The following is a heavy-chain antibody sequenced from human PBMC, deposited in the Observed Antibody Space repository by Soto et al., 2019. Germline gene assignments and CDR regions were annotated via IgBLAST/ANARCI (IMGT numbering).Heavy chain of an antibody. CDR1: GFTFSSYS. CDR2: ISSSSSTI. J-gene: IGHJ6*02. Sequence: GGSLRLSCAASGFTFSSYSMNWVRQAPGKGLEWVSYISSSSSTIYYADSVKGRFTISRDNAKNSLYLQMNSLRAEDTAVYYCARDKVPMTTAYYYYYGMDVWGQGTTVTVSS. V-gene: IGHV3-48*01. D-gene: IGHD4-17*01. CDR3: ARDKVPMTTAYYYYYGMDV.